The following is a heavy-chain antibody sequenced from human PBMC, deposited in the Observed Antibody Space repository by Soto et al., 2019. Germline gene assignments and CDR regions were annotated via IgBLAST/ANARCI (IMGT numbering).Heavy chain of an antibody. J-gene: IGHJ4*02. Sequence: GSLRLSCAASVFTFDDYGMNWVRQAPGKRLEWVSFISFSGNTIYYADSVRGRFTISRDNAKSTLFLQMNSLRDDDTATYYCARRLDPLQYSDYWGRGTLVTVSS. D-gene: IGHD5-18*01. CDR3: ARRLDPLQYSDY. CDR2: ISFSGNTI. V-gene: IGHV3-48*02. CDR1: VFTFDDYG.